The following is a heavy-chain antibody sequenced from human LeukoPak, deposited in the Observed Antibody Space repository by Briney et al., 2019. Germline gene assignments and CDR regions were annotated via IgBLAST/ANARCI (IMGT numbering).Heavy chain of an antibody. J-gene: IGHJ4*02. CDR2: IYPGDSDT. D-gene: IGHD4-11*01. CDR1: GYSFTSYW. V-gene: IGHV5-51*01. Sequence: GESLKISCKGSGYSFTSYWIGWVRQMPGKGLEWMGIIYPGDSDTRYSPSFQGQVTISADKSISTAYLQWSSLQASDTAMYYCARAPVSNYVGGSFDYWGQGALVTVSS. CDR3: ARAPVSNYVGGSFDY.